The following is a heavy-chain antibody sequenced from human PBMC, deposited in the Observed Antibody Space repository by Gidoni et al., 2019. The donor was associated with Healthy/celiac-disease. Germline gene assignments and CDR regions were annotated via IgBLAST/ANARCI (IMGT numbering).Heavy chain of an antibody. CDR1: GFTFGAYA. J-gene: IGHJ5*02. CDR3: TRDRAAAGTSLWFDP. D-gene: IGHD6-13*01. CDR2: IRSKAYGGTT. V-gene: IGHV3-49*03. Sequence: EVQLVESGGGLVQPGRSLRLSCTASGFTFGAYAMSWFRQAPGKGLEWVGFIRSKAYGGTTEYAASVKGRFTISRDDSKSIAYLQMNSLKTEDTAVYYCTRDRAAAGTSLWFDPWGQGTLVTVSS.